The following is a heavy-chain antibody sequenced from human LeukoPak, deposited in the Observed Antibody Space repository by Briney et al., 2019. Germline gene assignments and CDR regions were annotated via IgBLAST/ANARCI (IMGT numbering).Heavy chain of an antibody. J-gene: IGHJ4*02. CDR2: MNPNSGAT. D-gene: IGHD6-6*01. V-gene: IGHV1-8*01. CDR1: GYTFTSYD. Sequence: ASVKVSCKASGYTFTSYDINWLRQATGQGPEWMGWMNPNSGATGYAQKFQGRVTMTRSTSINTAYMELSSLRSEDTAVYYCARSIAARTEPFDYWGQGTLVTVSS. CDR3: ARSIAARTEPFDY.